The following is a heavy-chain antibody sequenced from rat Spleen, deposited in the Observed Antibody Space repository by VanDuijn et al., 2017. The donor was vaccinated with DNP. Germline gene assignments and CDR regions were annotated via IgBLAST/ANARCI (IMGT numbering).Heavy chain of an antibody. V-gene: IGHV3-3*01. CDR1: GYSITSSYR. CDR3: ARWPGYNPPYAMDA. CDR2: VNSAGTT. J-gene: IGHJ4*01. D-gene: IGHD1-4*01. Sequence: EVQLQESGPGLVKTSQSLSLTCSVTGYSITSSYRWNWIRKFPGNKLEWMGSVNSAGTTNYNPSIKSRISITTDTSKNQLFLQVNSVTTEDTATYYCARWPGYNPPYAMDAWGQGTSVTVSS.